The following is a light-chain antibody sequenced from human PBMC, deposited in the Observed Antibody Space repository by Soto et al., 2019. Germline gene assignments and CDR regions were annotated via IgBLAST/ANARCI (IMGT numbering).Light chain of an antibody. CDR1: HSISSY. CDR2: DAT. V-gene: IGKV3-11*01. J-gene: IGKJ2*01. Sequence: EIVLTQSPATLSLSPGERGTLSCRASHSISSYLVWYQQKPGQTPRLLMSDATTRATGIPARFSGSGSGTDFTLTISSLEPEDSAVYHCQQRRTGPYTFGRGTKVEIK. CDR3: QQRRTGPYT.